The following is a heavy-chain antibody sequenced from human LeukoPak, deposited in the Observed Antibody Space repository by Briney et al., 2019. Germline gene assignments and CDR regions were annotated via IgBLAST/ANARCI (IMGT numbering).Heavy chain of an antibody. CDR1: VYTFTSYG. D-gene: IGHD3-9*01. V-gene: IGHV1-18*01. CDR3: ARDPRRLRYFDWLMASGDAFDI. Sequence: GASVKVSYKSSVYTFTSYGISWGRQAPGQGLEWMGWISAYNGNTNYAQKLQGRVTMTTDTSTSTGYMELRSLRSDDTAVYYCARDPRRLRYFDWLMASGDAFDIWGQGTMVTVS. J-gene: IGHJ3*02. CDR2: ISAYNGNT.